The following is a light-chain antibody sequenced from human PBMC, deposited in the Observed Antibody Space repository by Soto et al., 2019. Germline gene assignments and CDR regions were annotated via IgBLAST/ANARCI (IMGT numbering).Light chain of an antibody. J-gene: IGKJ1*01. CDR3: QQYNNWPPWT. Sequence: EIVMTQSPATLSVSPGERVTLSCRASQSVSNNLVWYQQKPGQAPRLLIYGASTRATGIPARFSGSGSGTEFTLTISSLQSEDFAVYYCQQYNNWPPWTFGQGTKVDIK. V-gene: IGKV3-15*01. CDR1: QSVSNN. CDR2: GAS.